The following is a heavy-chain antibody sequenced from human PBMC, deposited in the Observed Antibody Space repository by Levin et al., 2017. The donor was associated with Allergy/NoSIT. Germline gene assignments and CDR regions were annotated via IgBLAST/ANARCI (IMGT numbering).Heavy chain of an antibody. CDR1: GFTFSTYS. J-gene: IGHJ5*02. Sequence: LSLTCAASGFTFSTYSINWVRQAPGKGLEWVSSISSSSNYIYYADSVKGRFSISRDNAKNSLYLQMNNLRAEDTAVYYCARDSSAWIGSNWYGSWFDPWGQGTLVTVSS. D-gene: IGHD6-13*01. CDR2: ISSSSNYI. V-gene: IGHV3-21*01. CDR3: ARDSSAWIGSNWYGSWFDP.